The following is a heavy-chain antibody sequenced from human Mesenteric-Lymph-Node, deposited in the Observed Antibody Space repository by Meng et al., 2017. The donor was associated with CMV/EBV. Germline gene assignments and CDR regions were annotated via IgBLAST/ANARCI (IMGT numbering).Heavy chain of an antibody. Sequence: SQTLSLTCAISGDSVSSNSAAWNWIRQSPSRGLEWLGRTYYRSKWYNDYAVSVKSRITINPDTSKNQFSLQLNSVTPEDTAVYYCARGHDFWSGYRALSPGFDYWGQGTLVTVSS. J-gene: IGHJ4*02. CDR2: TYYRSKWYN. CDR1: GDSVSSNSAA. V-gene: IGHV6-1*01. D-gene: IGHD3-3*01. CDR3: ARGHDFWSGYRALSPGFDY.